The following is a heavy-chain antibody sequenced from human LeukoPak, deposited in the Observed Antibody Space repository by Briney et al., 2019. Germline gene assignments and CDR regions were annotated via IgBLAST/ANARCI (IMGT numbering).Heavy chain of an antibody. CDR2: ISGSGTNK. V-gene: IGHV3-48*03. Sequence: GGSLRLSCAASGFTFSSYEMNWVRQVPGKGLEWLTYISGSGTNKYYADPVKGRFTISRDNAKNSLYLQMNSLRAEDTAVYYCARDHSVGYWGQGTLVTVSS. J-gene: IGHJ4*02. CDR3: ARDHSVGY. CDR1: GFTFSSYE.